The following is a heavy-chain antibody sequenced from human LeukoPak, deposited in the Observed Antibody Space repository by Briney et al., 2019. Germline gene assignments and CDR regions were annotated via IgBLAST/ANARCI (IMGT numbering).Heavy chain of an antibody. Sequence: ASVKVSCKVSGYTLTELSMHWVRQAPGKGLEWMGGFDPEDGETIYAQKFQGRVTMTEGTSTDTAYMELSSLRSEDTAVYYCATANVLGGWYGVSSFDYWGQGTLVTVSS. V-gene: IGHV1-24*01. CDR2: FDPEDGET. CDR1: GYTLTELS. J-gene: IGHJ4*02. CDR3: ATANVLGGWYGVSSFDY. D-gene: IGHD6-19*01.